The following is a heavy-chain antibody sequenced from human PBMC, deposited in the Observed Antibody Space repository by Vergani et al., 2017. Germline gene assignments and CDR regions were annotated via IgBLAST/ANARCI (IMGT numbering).Heavy chain of an antibody. V-gene: IGHV4-39*01. CDR2: IYYSGST. CDR1: GGSISSSSYY. CDR3: ASDPDGYSYGYRPNFDY. Sequence: QLQLQESGPGLVKPSETLSLTCTVSGGSISSSSYYWGWIRQPPGKGLEWIGSIYYSGSTYYNPSPKSRVTISVDTSKNQFSLKLSSVTAADTAVYYCASDPDGYSYGYRPNFDYWGQGTLVTVSS. J-gene: IGHJ4*02. D-gene: IGHD5-18*01.